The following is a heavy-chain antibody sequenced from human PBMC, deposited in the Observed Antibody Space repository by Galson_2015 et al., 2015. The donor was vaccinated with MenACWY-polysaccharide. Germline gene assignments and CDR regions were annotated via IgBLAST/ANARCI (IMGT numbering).Heavy chain of an antibody. V-gene: IGHV3-30*03. CDR1: GFTFSSYG. J-gene: IGHJ4*02. Sequence: SLRLSCAASGFTFSSYGMHWVRQAPGKGLEWVAVISYDGSNKYYADSVKGRFTISRDNSKNTLYLQMNSLRAEDTAVYYCATLFDYGGKVRRGGGVDYWGQGTLVTVSS. CDR2: ISYDGSNK. CDR3: ATLFDYGGKVRRGGGVDY. D-gene: IGHD4-23*01.